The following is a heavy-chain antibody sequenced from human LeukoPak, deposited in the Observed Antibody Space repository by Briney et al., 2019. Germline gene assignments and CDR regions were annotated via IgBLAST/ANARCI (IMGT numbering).Heavy chain of an antibody. V-gene: IGHV3-23*01. D-gene: IGHD2-2*01. CDR3: AKDREVIVPAAGDY. J-gene: IGHJ4*02. CDR1: GLTFSSYA. Sequence: AGGSLRLSCAASGLTFSSYAMSWVRQAPGKGLEWVSAVTGSGGNTYYANSVKGRFTISRDNSKNTLHLQMNSLRAEDTAVYYCAKDREVIVPAAGDYWGQGTLVTVSS. CDR2: VTGSGGNT.